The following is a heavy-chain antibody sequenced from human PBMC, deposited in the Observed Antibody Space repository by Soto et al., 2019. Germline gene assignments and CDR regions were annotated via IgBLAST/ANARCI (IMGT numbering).Heavy chain of an antibody. CDR3: ARGRPWELYDY. V-gene: IGHV4-59*01. CDR1: GGSTSPYY. D-gene: IGHD1-7*01. CDR2: IEYSGGA. Sequence: QVQLQESGPGLVKASETLSLTGTVSGGSTSPYYWSLLRQTPGKGLEWIGVIEYSGGARYNPSLQSRVPMALDTSENPTSLKLSSMTAAETAVYFCARGRPWELYDYWGQGTLVTVSS. J-gene: IGHJ4*02.